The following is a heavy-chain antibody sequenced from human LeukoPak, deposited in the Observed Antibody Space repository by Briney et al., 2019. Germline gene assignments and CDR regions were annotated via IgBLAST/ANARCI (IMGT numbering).Heavy chain of an antibody. CDR2: INPDTGGT. CDR3: ATTHSGTYYAHFDY. V-gene: IGHV1-2*02. CDR1: GYTFTDYY. Sequence: ASVKVSCKASGYTFTDYYMHWVRQAPGQGLEWMGWINPDTGGTNYAQNFQGRVTMTRDASISTAYMELSRLTSDDTAVYCCATTHSGTYYAHFDYWGQGTLVTVSS. D-gene: IGHD1-26*01. J-gene: IGHJ4*02.